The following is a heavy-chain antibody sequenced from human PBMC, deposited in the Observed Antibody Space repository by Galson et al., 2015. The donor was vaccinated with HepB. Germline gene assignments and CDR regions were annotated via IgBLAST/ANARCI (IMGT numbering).Heavy chain of an antibody. CDR1: GFTFSSYE. Sequence: SLRLSCAASGFTFSSYEMNWVRQAPGKGLEWVSYISSSGSTIYYADSVKGRFTISRDNAKNSLYLQMNSLRAEDTAVYYCARDGPPVYSSSWYYYYYYGMDVWGQGTTVTVSS. V-gene: IGHV3-48*03. CDR2: ISSSGSTI. D-gene: IGHD6-13*01. CDR3: ARDGPPVYSSSWYYYYYYGMDV. J-gene: IGHJ6*02.